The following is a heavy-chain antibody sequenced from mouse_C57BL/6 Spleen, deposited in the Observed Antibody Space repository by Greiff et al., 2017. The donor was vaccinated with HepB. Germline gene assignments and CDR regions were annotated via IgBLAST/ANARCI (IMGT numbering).Heavy chain of an antibody. CDR2: ISSGGDYI. J-gene: IGHJ1*03. D-gene: IGHD1-1*01. V-gene: IGHV5-9-1*02. CDR3: TRDTAYYYGSSRYFDV. Sequence: EVKVVESGEGLVKPGGSLKLSCAASGFTFSSYAMSWVRQTPEKRLEWVAYISSGGDYIYYADTVKGRFTISRDNARNTLYLQMSSLKSEDTAMYYCTRDTAYYYGSSRYFDVWGTGTTVTVSS. CDR1: GFTFSSYA.